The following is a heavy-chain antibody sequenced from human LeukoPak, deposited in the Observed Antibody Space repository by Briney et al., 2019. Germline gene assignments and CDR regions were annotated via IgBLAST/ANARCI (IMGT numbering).Heavy chain of an antibody. CDR1: GFTVSSNY. J-gene: IGHJ4*02. V-gene: IGHV3-21*01. D-gene: IGHD6-19*01. CDR2: ISSSSSYI. Sequence: GGSLRLSCAASGFTVSSNYMSWVRQAPGKGLEWVSSISSSSSYIYYADSVKGRFTISRDNAKNSLYLQMNSLRAEDTAVYFCARGASYSSGRYDYWGQGTLVTVSS. CDR3: ARGASYSSGRYDY.